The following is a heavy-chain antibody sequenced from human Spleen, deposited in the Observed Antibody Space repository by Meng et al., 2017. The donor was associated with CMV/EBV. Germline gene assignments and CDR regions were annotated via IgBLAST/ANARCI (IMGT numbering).Heavy chain of an antibody. CDR3: ARTHYPEMATLYGMDV. V-gene: IGHV4-34*01. J-gene: IGHJ6*02. Sequence: ESLKISCAASGFTFSSYSMNWIRQPPGKGLEWIGEINHSGSTNYNPSLKSRVTISVDTSKNQFSLKLSSVTAADTAVYYCARTHYPEMATLYGMDVWGQGTTVTVSS. D-gene: IGHD5-24*01. CDR2: INHSGST. CDR1: GFTFSSYS.